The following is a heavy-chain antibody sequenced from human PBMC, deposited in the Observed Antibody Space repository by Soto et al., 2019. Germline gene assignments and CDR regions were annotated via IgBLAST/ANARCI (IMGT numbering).Heavy chain of an antibody. CDR3: AKCLNYGVPILYDD. V-gene: IGHV3-23*01. CDR1: GFTFSSYC. Sequence: PGGSLRLSCAASGFTFSSYCMGWVRQAPGKGLEWVSGISGSGGSTYYADSVKGRLTISRDNSKNTLYLQMNSLRAEDTAVYYCAKCLNYGVPILYDDWGRGTLVTVSS. J-gene: IGHJ4*02. D-gene: IGHD4-17*01. CDR2: ISGSGGST.